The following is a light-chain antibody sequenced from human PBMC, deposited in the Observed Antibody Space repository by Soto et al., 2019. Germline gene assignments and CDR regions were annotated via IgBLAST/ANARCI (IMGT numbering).Light chain of an antibody. Sequence: EVVMTQSPATLSVSPGERATLSCRASRGIGSTLAWYQQKPGQTPRLLIYDTSTRATGVPGRFIGSRSGTEFTLTITSLQSEDFAIYYYQHYVTWPLAFGGGTRVENK. CDR3: QHYVTWPLA. V-gene: IGKV3-15*01. CDR1: RGIGST. J-gene: IGKJ4*01. CDR2: DTS.